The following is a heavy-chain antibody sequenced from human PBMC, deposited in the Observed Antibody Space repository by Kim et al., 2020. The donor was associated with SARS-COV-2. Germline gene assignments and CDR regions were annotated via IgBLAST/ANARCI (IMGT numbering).Heavy chain of an antibody. J-gene: IGHJ5*02. V-gene: IGHV1-46*01. D-gene: IGHD6-13*01. CDR3: ARDLLPLGYSSRGRGGENWFDP. Sequence: ASVKVSCKASGYTFTSYYMHWVRQAPGQGLEWMGIINPSGGSTSYAQKFQGRVTMTRDTSTSTVYMELSSLRSEDTAVYYCARDLLPLGYSSRGRGGENWFDPWGQGTLVTVSS. CDR2: INPSGGST. CDR1: GYTFTSYY.